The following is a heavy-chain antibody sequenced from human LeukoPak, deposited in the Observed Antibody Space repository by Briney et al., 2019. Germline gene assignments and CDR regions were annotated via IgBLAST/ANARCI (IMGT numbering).Heavy chain of an antibody. D-gene: IGHD2-15*01. V-gene: IGHV3-48*04. J-gene: IGHJ4*02. Sequence: GSLSLSGAACGFTFSSYSMNWVRQAPGKGLEWVSYISISSMTIYYADSVKGRFTTSRDNAKNSLYLQMNSLRAEDTAVYYCARGLQAAGGSCYCNFDYWGQGTLVTVSS. CDR3: ARGLQAAGGSCYCNFDY. CDR2: ISISSMTI. CDR1: GFTFSSYS.